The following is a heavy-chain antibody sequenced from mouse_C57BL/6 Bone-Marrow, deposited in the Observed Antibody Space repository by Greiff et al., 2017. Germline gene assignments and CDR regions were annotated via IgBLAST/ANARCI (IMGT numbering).Heavy chain of an antibody. V-gene: IGHV1-64*01. Sequence: QVQLQQPGAELVKPGASVKLSCKASGYTFTSYWMHWVKQRPGQGLEWIGMIHPNSGSTNYNEKFKSKATLTVDKSSSTAYMQLSSLTSEDSAVYYCARSGLITTVVVPSDYWGQGTTLTVSS. CDR3: ARSGLITTVVVPSDY. CDR1: GYTFTSYW. D-gene: IGHD1-1*01. CDR2: IHPNSGST. J-gene: IGHJ2*01.